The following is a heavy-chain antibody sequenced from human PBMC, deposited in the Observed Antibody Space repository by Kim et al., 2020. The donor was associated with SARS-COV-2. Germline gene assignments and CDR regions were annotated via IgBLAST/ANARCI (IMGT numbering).Heavy chain of an antibody. CDR1: GFTFSSYA. CDR3: ATKRWFSYSSSWANYYYYGMDV. D-gene: IGHD6-13*01. CDR2: ISGSGGST. J-gene: IGHJ6*02. Sequence: GGSLRLFCAASGFTFSSYAMSWVRQAPGKGLEWVSAISGSGGSTYYADSVKGRFTISRDNSKNTLYLQMNSLTAEDTAVYYCATKRWFSYSSSWANYYYYGMDVWGQGTTVTVSS. V-gene: IGHV3-23*01.